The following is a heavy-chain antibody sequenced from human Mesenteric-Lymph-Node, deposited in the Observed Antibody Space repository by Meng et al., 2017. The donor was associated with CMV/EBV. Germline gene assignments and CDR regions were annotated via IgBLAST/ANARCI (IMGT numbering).Heavy chain of an antibody. CDR2: INSDGRT. CDR3: ARDSPLWFGELGHYYGLDV. J-gene: IGHJ6*02. D-gene: IGHD3-10*01. Sequence: ESLKISCAASGFIVSTNYMSWVRQAPGKGLEWVSLINSDGRTYYADSVKGRFTISRDNSKNTLYLQMNSLRIDDTAVYYCARDSPLWFGELGHYYGLDVWGLGTTVTVSS. V-gene: IGHV3-66*02. CDR1: GFIVSTNY.